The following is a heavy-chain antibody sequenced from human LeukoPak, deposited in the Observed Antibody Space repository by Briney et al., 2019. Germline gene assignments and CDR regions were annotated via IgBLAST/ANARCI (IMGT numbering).Heavy chain of an antibody. Sequence: SVKVSCKTSGGTFNNSAISWVRQAPGQGLEWLGGIMPLFGTAGYAQKFQGRVTITKDESTRTVYLEPTSLTSDDTAVYYCARDVHGDYGSGWFDPWGQGTLVSVSS. J-gene: IGHJ5*02. D-gene: IGHD4-17*01. CDR2: IMPLFGTA. CDR1: GGTFNNSA. V-gene: IGHV1-69*05. CDR3: ARDVHGDYGSGWFDP.